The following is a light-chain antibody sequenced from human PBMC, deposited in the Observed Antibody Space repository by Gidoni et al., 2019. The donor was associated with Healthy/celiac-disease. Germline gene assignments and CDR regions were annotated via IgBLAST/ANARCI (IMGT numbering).Light chain of an antibody. CDR2: EVR. Sequence: QSALTQPASVSGSPGQSITISCTGPSSDVDGYNYVSWYQQHPGKAPKLMIYEVRNRPSGVSNRFFGSKSGNTASLTISGLQAEDEADYYCSSYTSSSTSGWVFGGGTKLTVL. CDR3: SSYTSSSTSGWV. CDR1: SSDVDGYNY. V-gene: IGLV2-14*01. J-gene: IGLJ3*02.